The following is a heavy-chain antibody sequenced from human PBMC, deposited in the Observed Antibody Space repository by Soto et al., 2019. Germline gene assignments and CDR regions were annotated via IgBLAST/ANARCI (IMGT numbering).Heavy chain of an antibody. Sequence: QVQLQESGPGLVKPSDTLSLTCAVSGYSISSSNWWGWIRQPPGKGLEWIGYIYYSGTTYYNPSLKSRITMSVDTSKNQFALKLTSVTAVDTAVYYCARREIQGPIDYWGQGTLVIVSS. V-gene: IGHV4-28*01. CDR1: GYSISSSNW. CDR3: ARREIQGPIDY. CDR2: IYYSGTT. J-gene: IGHJ4*02. D-gene: IGHD1-26*01.